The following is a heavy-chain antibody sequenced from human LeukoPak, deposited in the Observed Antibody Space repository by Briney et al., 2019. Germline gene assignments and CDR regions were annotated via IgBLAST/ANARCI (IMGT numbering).Heavy chain of an antibody. CDR2: INPNSGGT. CDR3: ARDFWSGYYQGYMDV. CDR1: GYTFTSYG. Sequence: ASVKVSCKASGYTFTSYGISWVRQAPGQGLEWMRRINPNSGGTNYAQKFQGRVTMTRDTSISTAYMELSRLRSDDTAVYYCARDFWSGYYQGYMDVWGKGTTVTVSS. D-gene: IGHD3-3*01. V-gene: IGHV1-2*06. J-gene: IGHJ6*03.